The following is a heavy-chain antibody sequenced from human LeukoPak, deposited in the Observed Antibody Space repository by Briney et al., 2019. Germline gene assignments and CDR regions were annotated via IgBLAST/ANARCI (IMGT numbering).Heavy chain of an antibody. J-gene: IGHJ6*02. D-gene: IGHD1-14*01. Sequence: GGSLRLSCAASGFTFSSYWMSWVRQAPGKGLEWVANIKQDGSEKYYVDSVKGRFTISRDNAKNSLYLQMNSLRAEDTAVYYCARDLGSTGARYYYYYYGMDVWGQRTTVTVSS. CDR3: ARDLGSTGARYYYYYYGMDV. CDR1: GFTFSSYW. V-gene: IGHV3-7*03. CDR2: IKQDGSEK.